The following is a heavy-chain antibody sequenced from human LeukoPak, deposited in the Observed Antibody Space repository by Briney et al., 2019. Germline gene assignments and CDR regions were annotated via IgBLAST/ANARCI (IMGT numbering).Heavy chain of an antibody. CDR1: GGSINNYY. CDR3: AREVAGTLNFDY. Sequence: PSETLSLTCTVSGGSINNYYWSWIRQPPGKGLEWIGYIYYSGSTNYNPSLKSRVTISVDTSKNQFSLKLSSVTAADTAVYYCAREVAGTLNFDYWGQGTLVTVSS. J-gene: IGHJ4*02. D-gene: IGHD6-19*01. V-gene: IGHV4-59*01. CDR2: IYYSGST.